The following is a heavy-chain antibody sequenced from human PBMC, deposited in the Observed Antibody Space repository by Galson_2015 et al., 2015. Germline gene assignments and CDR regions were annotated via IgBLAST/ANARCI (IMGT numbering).Heavy chain of an antibody. D-gene: IGHD4-23*01. J-gene: IGHJ2*01. CDR2: ISAYNGNT. CDR1: GYTFTSYG. V-gene: IGHV1-18*04. CDR3: ARDRWWVRGVPFYYGGNPAGLTDFDL. Sequence: SVKVSCKASGYTFTSYGISWVRQAPGQGLEWMGWISAYNGNTNYAQKLQGRVTMTTDTSTSTAYMELRSLRSDDTAVYYCARDRWWVRGVPFYYGGNPAGLTDFDLWGRGTLVTVSS.